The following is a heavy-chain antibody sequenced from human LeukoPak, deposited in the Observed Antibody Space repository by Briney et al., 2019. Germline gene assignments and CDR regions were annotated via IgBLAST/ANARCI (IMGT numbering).Heavy chain of an antibody. J-gene: IGHJ4*02. CDR3: ARSGGLGYSYGKGPGTFDY. CDR1: GYTFTGYY. V-gene: IGHV1-2*02. CDR2: INPNSGGT. Sequence: ASVKVSCKASGYTFTGYYMQWVRQAPGQGLEWMGWINPNSGGTNYAQKSQGRVTMTRDTSISTAYMELSRLRSDDTAVYYCARSGGLGYSYGKGPGTFDYWGQGTLVTVSS. D-gene: IGHD5-18*01.